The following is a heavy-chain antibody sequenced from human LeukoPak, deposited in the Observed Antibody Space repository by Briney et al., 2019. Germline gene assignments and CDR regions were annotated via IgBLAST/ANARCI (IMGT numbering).Heavy chain of an antibody. CDR3: ARVGTAIGSFDI. CDR2: IYYSGTT. CDR1: GGSISSYY. D-gene: IGHD5-18*01. V-gene: IGHV4-59*12. J-gene: IGHJ3*02. Sequence: PSETLSLTCSVSGGSISSYYWGWIRQPPGKGLEWIGYIYYSGTTNYNPSLKSRVTISVDTSKNQFSLKLSSVTAADSAVYYCARVGTAIGSFDIWGQGTMVTVSS.